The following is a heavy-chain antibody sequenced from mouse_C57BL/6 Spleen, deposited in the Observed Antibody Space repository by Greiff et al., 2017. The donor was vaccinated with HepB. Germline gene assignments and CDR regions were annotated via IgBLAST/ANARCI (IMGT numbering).Heavy chain of an antibody. CDR1: GFTFSDYY. CDR2: ISNGGGST. J-gene: IGHJ1*03. Sequence: EVKLVESGGGLVQPGGSLKLSCAASGFTFSDYYMYWVRQTPEKRLEWVAYISNGGGSTYYPDTVKGRFTISRDNAKNTLYLQMSRLKSEDTAMYYCARPSYWYFDVWGTGTTVTVSS. V-gene: IGHV5-12*01. CDR3: ARPSYWYFDV.